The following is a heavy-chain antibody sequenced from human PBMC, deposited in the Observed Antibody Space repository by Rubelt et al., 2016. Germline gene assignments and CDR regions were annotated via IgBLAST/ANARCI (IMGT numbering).Heavy chain of an antibody. J-gene: IGHJ4*02. CDR3: ARNSIGWSQMDY. Sequence: SLTCAVSGGSINDNNWRSWVRQPPGKGLEWIGEISHSGSTSYNPSLQSRVPISMDKSMHHFSLRLSSVTAADTAVYYCARNSIGWSQMDYWGQGTQVTVSS. CDR2: ISHSGST. D-gene: IGHD6-19*01. CDR1: GGSINDNNW. V-gene: IGHV4-4*02.